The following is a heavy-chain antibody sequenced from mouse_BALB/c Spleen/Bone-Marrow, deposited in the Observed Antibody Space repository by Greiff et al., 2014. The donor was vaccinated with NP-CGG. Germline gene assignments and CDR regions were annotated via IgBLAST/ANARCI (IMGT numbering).Heavy chain of an antibody. V-gene: IGHV1-4*01. CDR1: GYTFTNYT. CDR2: INPSSGYT. D-gene: IGHD4-1*01. CDR3: ARGKTGFYGMDY. J-gene: IGHJ4*01. Sequence: VQRVESGAELARPGASVKMSCKASGYTFTNYTMHWVKQRPGQGLEWIGYINPSSGYTNYNQKFKDTATLTADKSSNTAYMQLSSLTSADSAVYYCARGKTGFYGMDYWGQGASVTVSS.